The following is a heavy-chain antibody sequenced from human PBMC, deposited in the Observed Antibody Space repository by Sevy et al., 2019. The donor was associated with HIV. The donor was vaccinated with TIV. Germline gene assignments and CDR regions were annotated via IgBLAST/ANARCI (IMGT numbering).Heavy chain of an antibody. Sequence: GGSLRLSCAASGFDFSTYDMHWVRQAPGKGLEWMAFISFDGSDKWYGDSVKGRFTISRDNSKNTLYVQMNTLRDEDTAVYYCAKRERSYYDSSGNYDAFDVWGQGTSVTVSS. CDR3: AKRERSYYDSSGNYDAFDV. V-gene: IGHV3-33*03. CDR2: ISFDGSDK. CDR1: GFDFSTYD. J-gene: IGHJ3*01. D-gene: IGHD3-22*01.